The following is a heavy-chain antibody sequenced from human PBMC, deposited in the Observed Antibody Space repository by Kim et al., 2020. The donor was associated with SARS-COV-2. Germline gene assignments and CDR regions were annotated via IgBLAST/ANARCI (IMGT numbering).Heavy chain of an antibody. CDR3: ASLIRFLEWSQSYYFDY. CDR1: GYSISSGYY. V-gene: IGHV4-38-2*02. CDR2: IYHSGST. J-gene: IGHJ4*02. Sequence: SETLSLTCTVSGYSISSGYYWGWIRQPPGKGLEWIGSIYHSGSTYYNPSLKSRVTISVDTSKNQFSLKLSSVTAADTAVYYCASLIRFLEWSQSYYFDYWGQGTLVTVSS. D-gene: IGHD3-3*01.